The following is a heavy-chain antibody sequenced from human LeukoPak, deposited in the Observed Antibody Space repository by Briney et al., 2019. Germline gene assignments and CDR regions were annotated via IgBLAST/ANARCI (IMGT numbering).Heavy chain of an antibody. Sequence: GGSLRLSCAASGFTFDDYAMHWVRQAPGKGLEWVSLISWDGGSTYYADSVKGRVTISRDNSKNSLYLQMNSLRAEDTALYYCAKDIHSYGPRYFDYWGQGTLVTVSS. J-gene: IGHJ4*02. CDR1: GFTFDDYA. V-gene: IGHV3-43D*03. D-gene: IGHD5-18*01. CDR2: ISWDGGST. CDR3: AKDIHSYGPRYFDY.